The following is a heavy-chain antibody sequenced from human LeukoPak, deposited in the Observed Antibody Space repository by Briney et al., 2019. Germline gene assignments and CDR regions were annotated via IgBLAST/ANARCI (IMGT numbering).Heavy chain of an antibody. CDR2: INPNSGGT. Sequence: ASVKVSCKASGGTFSSYAISWVRQAPGQGLEWMGWINPNSGGTNYAQKFQGRVTMTRDTSISTAYMELSRLRSDDTAVYYCARVLTHYDSSGYYSEAFDIWGQGTMVTVSS. CDR1: GGTFSSYA. CDR3: ARVLTHYDSSGYYSEAFDI. D-gene: IGHD3-22*01. V-gene: IGHV1-2*02. J-gene: IGHJ3*02.